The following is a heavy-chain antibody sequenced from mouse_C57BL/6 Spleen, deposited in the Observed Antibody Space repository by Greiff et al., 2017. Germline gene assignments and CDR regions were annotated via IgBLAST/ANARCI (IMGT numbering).Heavy chain of an antibody. Sequence: QVQLQQSGAELVRPGASVKLSCTASGFTFTDYYINWVKQRPGQGLEWIARIYPGRGNTYYNEKFKGKATLTAEKSSSTAYLQLSSLTSEESAVYFCSTPLFYGSDYYAMDYWGQGTSVTVAS. V-gene: IGHV1-76*01. CDR1: GFTFTDYY. CDR2: IYPGRGNT. CDR3: STPLFYGSDYYAMDY. D-gene: IGHD1-1*01. J-gene: IGHJ4*01.